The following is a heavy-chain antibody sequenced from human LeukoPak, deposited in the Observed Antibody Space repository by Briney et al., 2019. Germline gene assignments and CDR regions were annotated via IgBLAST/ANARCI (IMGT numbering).Heavy chain of an antibody. CDR2: IIPIFGTA. CDR3: ARLGVAAAGTRGWLDP. CDR1: GGTFSSYA. D-gene: IGHD6-13*01. J-gene: IGHJ5*02. Sequence: GASVKVSCKASGGTFSSYAISWVRQAPGQGLEWMGGIIPIFGTANYAQKFQGRVTITADEPTSTAYMELSSLRSEDTAVYYCARLGVAAAGTRGWLDPWGQGTLVTVSS. V-gene: IGHV1-69*13.